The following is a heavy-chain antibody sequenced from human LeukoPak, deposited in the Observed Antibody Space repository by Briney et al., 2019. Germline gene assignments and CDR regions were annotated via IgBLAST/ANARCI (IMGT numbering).Heavy chain of an antibody. Sequence: GGSLRLSCAASGFTFSSYWMNWVRQAPGKGLEWVGRIKKKADGGTIDYAAAVKGRFTISRDDSRNTLYLQMNNLKTEDTAVYYCTPPPYYYYYGLDVWGQGTTVTVSS. V-gene: IGHV3-15*07. J-gene: IGHJ6*02. CDR2: IKKKADGGTI. CDR3: TPPPYYYYYGLDV. CDR1: GFTFSSYW.